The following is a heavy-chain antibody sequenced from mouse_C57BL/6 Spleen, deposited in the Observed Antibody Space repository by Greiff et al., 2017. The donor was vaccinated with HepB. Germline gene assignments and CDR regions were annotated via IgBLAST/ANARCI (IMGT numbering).Heavy chain of an antibody. CDR1: GYAFSSYW. V-gene: IGHV1-80*01. CDR3: ARKFYNRYAMDY. D-gene: IGHD2-1*01. Sequence: VQLQQSGAELVKPGASVKISCKASGYAFSSYWMNWVKQRPGKGLEWIGQIYPGDGDTNYNGKFKGKATLTADKSSSTAYMQLSSLTSEDSAVYFCARKFYNRYAMDYWGQGTSVTVSS. CDR2: IYPGDGDT. J-gene: IGHJ4*01.